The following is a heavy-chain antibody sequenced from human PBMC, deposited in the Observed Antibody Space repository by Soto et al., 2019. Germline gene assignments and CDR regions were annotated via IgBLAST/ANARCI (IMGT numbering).Heavy chain of an antibody. J-gene: IGHJ6*02. CDR3: ARADSSSWYVPPIYYYCGMDV. D-gene: IGHD6-13*01. Sequence: QVQLVQSGAEVKKPGASVKVSCKASGYTFTGYYMHWVRQAPGQGLEWMGWINPNSGGTNYAQKFQGRVTMTRDKSISTAYMELSRLRSDDTAVYCCARADSSSWYVPPIYYYCGMDVWGQGTTVTVSS. V-gene: IGHV1-2*02. CDR2: INPNSGGT. CDR1: GYTFTGYY.